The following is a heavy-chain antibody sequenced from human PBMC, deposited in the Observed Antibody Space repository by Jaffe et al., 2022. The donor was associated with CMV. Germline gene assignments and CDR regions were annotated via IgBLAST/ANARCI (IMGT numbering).Heavy chain of an antibody. CDR2: IGTAGDT. CDR1: GFTFSSYD. V-gene: IGHV3-13*01. J-gene: IGHJ6*02. CDR3: ARGDGLTGTTFYYGMDV. D-gene: IGHD1-7*01. Sequence: EVQLVESGGGLVQPGGSLRLSCAASGFTFSSYDMHWVRQATGKGLEWVSAIGTAGDTYYPGSVKGRFTISRENAKNSLYLQMNSLRAGDTAVYYCARGDGLTGTTFYYGMDVWGQGTTVTVSS.